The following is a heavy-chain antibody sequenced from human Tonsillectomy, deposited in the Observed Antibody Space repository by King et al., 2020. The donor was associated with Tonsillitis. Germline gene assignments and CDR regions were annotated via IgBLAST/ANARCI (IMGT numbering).Heavy chain of an antibody. J-gene: IGHJ3*02. CDR1: GGSISSSSYY. Sequence: QLQESGPGLVKPSETLSLTCTVSGGSISSSSYYWGWIRQPPGKGLEWIGSIYYSGSTYYNPSLKSRVTISVDTSKNQFSLKLSSVTAADTAVYYCASHDSSGYKFFRDAFDIWGQGTMVTVSS. CDR2: IYYSGST. V-gene: IGHV4-39*07. CDR3: ASHDSSGYKFFRDAFDI. D-gene: IGHD3-22*01.